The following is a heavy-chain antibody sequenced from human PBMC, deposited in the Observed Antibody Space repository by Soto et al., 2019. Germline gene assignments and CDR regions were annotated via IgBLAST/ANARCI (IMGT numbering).Heavy chain of an antibody. D-gene: IGHD2-15*01. CDR2: ISSNSSYI. J-gene: IGHJ3*02. CDR3: LKEGRIAPKLDAFDI. CDR1: GFTFSSYS. Sequence: GGSLRLSCAASGFTFSSYSMNWVRQAPGKGQEWVSSISSNSSYIYYADSVKGRFTISRDNAKNSLYLQMNSLRAEDTAVYYCLKEGRIAPKLDAFDIWGQGTMVTVSS. V-gene: IGHV3-21*01.